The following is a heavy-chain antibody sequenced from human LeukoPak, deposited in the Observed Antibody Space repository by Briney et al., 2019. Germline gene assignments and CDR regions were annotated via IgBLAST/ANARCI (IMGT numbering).Heavy chain of an antibody. CDR3: AHPLEEQWLVAFDY. Sequence: SGPTLVNPTQTLTLTCTFSGFSLSTSGVGVGWIRQPPGKALEWLALIYWNDDNRYSRSLKSRLTITKDTSKNQVVLTMTNMDPVDTATYYCAHPLEEQWLVAFDYWGQGTLVTVSS. D-gene: IGHD6-19*01. V-gene: IGHV2-5*01. CDR1: GFSLSTSGVG. J-gene: IGHJ4*02. CDR2: IYWNDDN.